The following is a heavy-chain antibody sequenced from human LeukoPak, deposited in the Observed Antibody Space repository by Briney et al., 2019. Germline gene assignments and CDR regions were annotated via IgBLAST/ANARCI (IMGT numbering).Heavy chain of an antibody. V-gene: IGHV3-23*01. D-gene: IGHD2/OR15-2a*01. CDR2: ISGSGGAT. Sequence: GGTLRLSCAASGFTFNTYGMSWVRQAPGKGLEWVSGISGSGGATYYADSVQGRFSISRDNSKNTLYLQMDSVRVEDTAVYYCARVSKPGWYDYYYMDVWGKGTTVTVSS. CDR1: GFTFNTYG. CDR3: ARVSKPGWYDYYYMDV. J-gene: IGHJ6*03.